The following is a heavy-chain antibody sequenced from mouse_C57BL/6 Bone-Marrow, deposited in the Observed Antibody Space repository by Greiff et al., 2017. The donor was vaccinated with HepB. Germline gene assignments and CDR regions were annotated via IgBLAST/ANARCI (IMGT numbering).Heavy chain of an antibody. V-gene: IGHV3-6*01. D-gene: IGHD2-1*01. Sequence: EVQLQESGPGLVKPSQSLSLTCSVTGYSITSGYYWNWIRQFPGNKQEWMGYISYDGSNNYNPSLKNRISITRATSKNQFFLTLNSVTTEDTATYYCARTGYYVLLGYFDVWGTGTTVTVSS. CDR2: ISYDGSN. J-gene: IGHJ1*03. CDR1: GYSITSGYY. CDR3: ARTGYYVLLGYFDV.